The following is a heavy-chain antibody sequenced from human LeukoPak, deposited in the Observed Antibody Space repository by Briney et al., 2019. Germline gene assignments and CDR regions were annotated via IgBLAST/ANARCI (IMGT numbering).Heavy chain of an antibody. J-gene: IGHJ3*02. D-gene: IGHD2-2*01. V-gene: IGHV4-30-4*08. CDR1: GGSISSGDYY. Sequence: TLSLTCTVSGGSISSGDYYWSWIRQPPGKGLEWIGYIYYSGSTYYNPSLKSRVTISVDTSKNQFSLKLSSVTAADTVVYYCAGPVVPVAEDAFDIWDKEQLVTVSS. CDR2: IYYSGST. CDR3: AGPVVPVAEDAFDI.